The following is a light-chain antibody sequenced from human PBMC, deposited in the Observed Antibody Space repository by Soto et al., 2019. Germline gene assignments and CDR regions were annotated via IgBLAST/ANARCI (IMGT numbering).Light chain of an antibody. CDR2: EAS. CDR3: QQYHTNSGT. V-gene: IGKV1-5*01. J-gene: IGKJ1*01. Sequence: DIQMTQSPSSLSASVGDRVTITCRASQTISSCLTWYQQRPGKPPNLLIYEASTVESGVPSRFSGSGSGTEFTLTISSLQPDDFATYYCQQYHTNSGTFGQGTKVDIK. CDR1: QTISSC.